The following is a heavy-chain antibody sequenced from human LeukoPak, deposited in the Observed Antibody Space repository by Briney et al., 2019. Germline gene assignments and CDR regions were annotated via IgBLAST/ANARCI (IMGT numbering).Heavy chain of an antibody. CDR2: FDPEDGET. CDR3: ATPGFGGDAFDI. V-gene: IGHV1-24*01. Sequence: GASVKVSCKVSGYTLTELSMHWVRQAPGKGLEWMGGFDPEDGETIYAQEFQGRVTMTEDTSTDTAYMELSSLRSEDTAVYYCATPGFGGDAFDIWGQGTMVTVSS. D-gene: IGHD3-16*01. J-gene: IGHJ3*02. CDR1: GYTLTELS.